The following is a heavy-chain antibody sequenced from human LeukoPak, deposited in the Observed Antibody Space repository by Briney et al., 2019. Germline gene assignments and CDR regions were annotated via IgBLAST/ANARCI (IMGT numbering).Heavy chain of an antibody. CDR1: GGSFSGYY. CDR2: INHSGST. CDR3: ARGLQGIDY. J-gene: IGHJ4*02. Sequence: SETLSLTCAVYGGSFSGYYWSWIRQPPGKGLEWIGEINHSGSTNYNPSLKSRVTISVDTSKNQFSLKLSSVTAADTAVYYCARGLQGIDYLGQGTLVTVSS. D-gene: IGHD4-11*01. V-gene: IGHV4-34*01.